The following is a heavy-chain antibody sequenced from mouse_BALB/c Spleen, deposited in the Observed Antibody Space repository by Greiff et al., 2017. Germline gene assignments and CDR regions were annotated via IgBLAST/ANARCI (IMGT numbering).Heavy chain of an antibody. Sequence: EVQLVESGGGLVQPGGSRKLSCAASGFTFSSFGMHWVRQAPEKGLEWVAYISSGSSTMYYADTVKGRFTISRDNPKNTLFLQMTSLRSEDTAMYYCARSRYDYAMDYWGQGTSVTVSS. CDR1: GFTFSSFG. D-gene: IGHD2-14*01. CDR2: ISSGSSTM. CDR3: ARSRYDYAMDY. J-gene: IGHJ4*01. V-gene: IGHV5-17*02.